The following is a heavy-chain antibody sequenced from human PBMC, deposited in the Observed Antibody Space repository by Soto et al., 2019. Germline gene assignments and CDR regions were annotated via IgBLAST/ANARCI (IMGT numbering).Heavy chain of an antibody. Sequence: QVPLVESGGGVVQPGRSLRLSCAASGFTFSFYGMHWVRQAPGKGLEWVAVISYDGSNKYYADSVKGRFTISRDNSKNTLYLQMNSLRAEDTAVYYCAKGLGHGGRGAFDIWGEGTIVTVSS. V-gene: IGHV3-30*18. D-gene: IGHD6-19*01. CDR1: GFTFSFYG. CDR3: AKGLGHGGRGAFDI. CDR2: ISYDGSNK. J-gene: IGHJ3*02.